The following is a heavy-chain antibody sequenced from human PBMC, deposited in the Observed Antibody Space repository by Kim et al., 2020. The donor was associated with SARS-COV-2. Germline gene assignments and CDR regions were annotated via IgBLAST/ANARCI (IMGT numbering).Heavy chain of an antibody. V-gene: IGHV3-74*01. CDR3: AREAGDYKNYLDQ. CDR2: ISHVGTNT. Sequence: GGSLRLSCAASGFTFSRSWMHWVRQAPGKGLAWVSFISHVGTNTRYADSVEGRFTISRDNAKNTLYLQMNSLRAEDTAVYYCAREAGDYKNYLDQWGQGTLVTVSA. J-gene: IGHJ4*02. CDR1: GFTFSRSW. D-gene: IGHD4-17*01.